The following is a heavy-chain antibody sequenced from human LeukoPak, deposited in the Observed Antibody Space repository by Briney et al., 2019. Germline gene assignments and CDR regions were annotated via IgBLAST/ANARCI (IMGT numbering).Heavy chain of an antibody. Sequence: PGGSLRLSCAASGFTFSSYAMNWVRQTPGKGLEWVSGISGSGGTTYYADSVKGRFTISRDNSKNTLYLQMNSLRADGTAVYYCAKGARRGIGNIDYWGQGTLVTVSS. V-gene: IGHV3-23*01. D-gene: IGHD1/OR15-1a*01. J-gene: IGHJ4*02. CDR1: GFTFSSYA. CDR3: AKGARRGIGNIDY. CDR2: ISGSGGTT.